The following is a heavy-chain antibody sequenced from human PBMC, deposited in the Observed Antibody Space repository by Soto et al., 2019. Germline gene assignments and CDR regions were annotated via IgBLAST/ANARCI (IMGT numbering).Heavy chain of an antibody. CDR1: GGTFSSYA. CDR2: IIPIFGTA. CDR3: ARERLTGTTTFYYYFGMDV. J-gene: IGHJ6*02. Sequence: QVQLVQSGAEVKKPGSSVKVSCKASGGTFSSYAISWVRQAPGQGLEWMGGIIPIFGTANYAQKFQGRVTITADESTSTAYMELRSLRSEDTAVYYCARERLTGTTTFYYYFGMDVWGQGTTVTVSS. D-gene: IGHD1-7*01. V-gene: IGHV1-69*01.